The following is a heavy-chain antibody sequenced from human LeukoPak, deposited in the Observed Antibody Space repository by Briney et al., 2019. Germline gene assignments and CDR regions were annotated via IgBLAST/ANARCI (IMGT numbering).Heavy chain of an antibody. CDR2: ISYDGSNK. Sequence: PGGSLRLSCAASGFTFSSYAMHWVRQAPGKGLEWVAVISYDGSNKYYADSVKGRFTISRDNSKNTLYLQMNSLRAEDTAVYYCAKGWQQLGFDSWGQGTLVTVSS. J-gene: IGHJ4*02. V-gene: IGHV3-30-3*01. CDR3: AKGWQQLGFDS. D-gene: IGHD6-13*01. CDR1: GFTFSSYA.